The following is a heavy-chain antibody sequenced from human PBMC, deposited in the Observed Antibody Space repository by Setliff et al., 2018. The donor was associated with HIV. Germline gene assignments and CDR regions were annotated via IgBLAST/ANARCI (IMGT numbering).Heavy chain of an antibody. CDR2: IYTSGST. J-gene: IGHJ4*02. V-gene: IGHV4-4*09. D-gene: IGHD6-19*01. CDR1: GGSISSYY. Sequence: PSETLSLTCTVSGGSISSYYWSWIRQPPGKGLEWIGYIYTSGSTNYNPSLKSRVTISVDTSKNQFSLKLSSVTAADTAVYYCARHRPGIAVAGTRIDYWGRGTLVTVSS. CDR3: ARHRPGIAVAGTRIDY.